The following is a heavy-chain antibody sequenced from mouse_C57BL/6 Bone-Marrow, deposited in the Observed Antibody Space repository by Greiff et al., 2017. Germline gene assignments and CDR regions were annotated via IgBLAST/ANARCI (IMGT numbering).Heavy chain of an antibody. Sequence: EVQGVESGGGLVQSGRSLRLSCATSGFTFSDFYMEWVRQAPGKGLEWIAASRNKANDYTTEYSASVKGRFIVSRDTSQSILYLQMNALRAEDTAIYYCARGSYFDYWGQGTTLTVSS. V-gene: IGHV7-1*01. CDR2: SRNKANDYTT. CDR3: ARGSYFDY. CDR1: GFTFSDFY. J-gene: IGHJ2*01.